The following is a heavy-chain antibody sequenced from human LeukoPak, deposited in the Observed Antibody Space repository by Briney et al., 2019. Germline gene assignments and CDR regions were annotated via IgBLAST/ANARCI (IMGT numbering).Heavy chain of an antibody. D-gene: IGHD3-10*01. V-gene: IGHV1-24*01. J-gene: IGHJ6*02. CDR3: ATVGYYYGSGSYYKFSYYGMDV. CDR2: FDPEDGET. CDR1: GYTLTELS. Sequence: GASVKVSCKVSGYTLTELSMHWVRQAPGKGLEWMGGFDPEDGETIYAQKFQGRVTMTEDTSTDTAYMELSSLRSEDTAVYYFATVGYYYGSGSYYKFSYYGMDVWGQGTTVTVSS.